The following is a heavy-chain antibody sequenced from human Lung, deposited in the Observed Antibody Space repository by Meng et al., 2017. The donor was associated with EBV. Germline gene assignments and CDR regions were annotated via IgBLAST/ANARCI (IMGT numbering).Heavy chain of an antibody. CDR3: SRDLAGPFDD. CDR1: GFSFSRFW. CDR2: TNEDGGIT. V-gene: IGHV3-74*01. Sequence: EVQLGASGGGLVQPGGSLRLSCAVSGFSFSRFWMHWVRQVPGKGLVWVARTNEDGGITTYADSVKGRFIISRDNTRNTLYLQMYSLRDDDTGVYFCSRDLAGPFDDWGQGTLVTVSS. J-gene: IGHJ4*02.